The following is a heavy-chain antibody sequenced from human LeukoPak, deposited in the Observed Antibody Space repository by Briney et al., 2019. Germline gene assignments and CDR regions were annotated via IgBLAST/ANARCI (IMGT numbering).Heavy chain of an antibody. CDR2: ITPILGIA. J-gene: IGHJ4*02. Sequence: SVKVSCKASGGTFSSYAISWVRQAPGQGLEWMGRITPILGIANYAQKFQGRVTITADKSTSTAYMELSSLRSEDTAVYYCARVDAAVAGFDYWGQGTLVTVSS. CDR3: ARVDAAVAGFDY. CDR1: GGTFSSYA. V-gene: IGHV1-69*04. D-gene: IGHD6-19*01.